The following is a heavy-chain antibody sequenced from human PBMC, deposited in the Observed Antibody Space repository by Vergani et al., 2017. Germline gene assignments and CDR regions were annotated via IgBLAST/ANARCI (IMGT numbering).Heavy chain of an antibody. CDR2: FDPEHGEV. V-gene: IGHV1-24*01. Sequence: QVQLVQSGSEVRKPGASVKVSCQVSGYSITELTIHWVRQAPGKGLEWMGGFDPEHGEVTFAHHIQGRVTMTEDRSTATAYMELSSLRPEDTALYYCARVTDYDDSRGYFLDYWGQGTLVTVSS. CDR3: ARVTDYDDSRGYFLDY. J-gene: IGHJ4*02. CDR1: GYSITELT. D-gene: IGHD3-22*01.